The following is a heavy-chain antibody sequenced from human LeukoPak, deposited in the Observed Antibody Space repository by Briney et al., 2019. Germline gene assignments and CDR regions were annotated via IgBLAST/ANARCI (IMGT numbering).Heavy chain of an antibody. J-gene: IGHJ6*02. CDR1: GGSISSYY. CDR2: IYYSGST. V-gene: IGHV4-59*01. CDR3: ARDLPLMDV. Sequence: SETLSLTCTVSGGSISSYYWSWIRQPPGKGLEWIGYIYYSGSTNYNPSLKSRVTISVDTSKNQFSLKLSSVTAADTAVYYCARDLPLMDVWGQGTTVTVSS.